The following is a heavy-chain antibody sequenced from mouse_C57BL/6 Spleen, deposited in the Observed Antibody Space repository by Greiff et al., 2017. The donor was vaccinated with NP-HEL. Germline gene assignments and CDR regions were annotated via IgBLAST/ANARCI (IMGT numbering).Heavy chain of an antibody. V-gene: IGHV1-26*01. Sequence: VQLQQSGPELVKPGASVKISCKASGYTFTDYYMNWVKQSPGKSLEWIGDINPNNGGTNYNQKFKGKATLTVYKSSSTAYMELRSLKSVDSAVYDCATDYGSSYAWFAYWGQGTLVTVSA. J-gene: IGHJ3*01. CDR3: ATDYGSSYAWFAY. D-gene: IGHD1-1*01. CDR2: INPNNGGT. CDR1: GYTFTDYY.